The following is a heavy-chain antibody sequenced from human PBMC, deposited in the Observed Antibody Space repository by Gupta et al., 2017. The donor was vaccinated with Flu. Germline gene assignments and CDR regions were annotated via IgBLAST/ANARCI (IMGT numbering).Heavy chain of an antibody. Sequence: EVQLVESGGGLVQPGGSLRLSCAASGFTFSSYSMNWVRQAPGKALEWVSYISSSSSTIYYADSVKGRFTISRDNAKNSLYLQMNSLRDEDTAVYYCARDVTGYSSSWSRGGYYYGMDVWGQGTTVTVSS. V-gene: IGHV3-48*02. CDR1: GFTFSSYS. CDR2: ISSSSSTI. D-gene: IGHD6-13*01. CDR3: ARDVTGYSSSWSRGGYYYGMDV. J-gene: IGHJ6*02.